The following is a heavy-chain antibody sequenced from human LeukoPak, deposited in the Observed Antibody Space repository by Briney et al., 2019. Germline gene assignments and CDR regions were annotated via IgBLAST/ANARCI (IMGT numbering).Heavy chain of an antibody. Sequence: SPTLSPTHPLDSPSAGMPYAGSVRHPPGKGLEWIGYIYYSGNTDYNPSLKSRVTISVDTSENQFSLKLNSVTAADTAVYYCARDEPLDTFAFWGQGTMVTVSS. J-gene: IGHJ3*01. V-gene: IGHV4-61*01. CDR2: IYYSGNT. CDR3: ARDEPLDTFAF. CDR1: DSPSAGMPY.